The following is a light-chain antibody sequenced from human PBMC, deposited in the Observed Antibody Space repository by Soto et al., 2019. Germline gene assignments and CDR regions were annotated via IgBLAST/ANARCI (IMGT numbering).Light chain of an antibody. CDR1: QSVTSNF. CDR3: QQYGRSPLLYT. V-gene: IGKV3-20*01. Sequence: ENVLTQSPGTLSLSPGERATLSCRASQSVTSNFLAWYQQKPGQAPRLLIYGASTRAAGVPDRFSGSGSETDFTLTSNRLESEDFAVYYCQQYGRSPLLYTFGQGTKLAVK. J-gene: IGKJ2*01. CDR2: GAS.